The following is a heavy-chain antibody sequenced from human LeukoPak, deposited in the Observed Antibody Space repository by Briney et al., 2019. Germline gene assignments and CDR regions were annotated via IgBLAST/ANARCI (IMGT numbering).Heavy chain of an antibody. D-gene: IGHD3-3*01. CDR1: GGSIRSSQLY. J-gene: IGHJ3*02. Sequence: SETLSLTCTVSGGSIRSSQLYWGWVRQPPGKGLEWIGIAYYSGTTFYNPSLKSRVSISVDTSANQFSLRLVSVAATDTTIYYCAQLERRTAFDIWGQGTLVTVSS. CDR2: AYYSGTT. CDR3: AQLERRTAFDI. V-gene: IGHV4-39*01.